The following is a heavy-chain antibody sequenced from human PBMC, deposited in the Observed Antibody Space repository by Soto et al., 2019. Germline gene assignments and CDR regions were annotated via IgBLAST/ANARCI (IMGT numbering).Heavy chain of an antibody. CDR2: ISGSGGST. V-gene: IGHV3-23*01. J-gene: IGHJ4*02. Sequence: GGSLRLSCAASGFTFSSYAMSWVRQAPGKGLEWVSAISGSGGSTYYADSVKGRFTISRDNSKNTLYLQMNSLRAEDTAVYYCAKTQPLARYGDYGLGVYWGQGTLVTVSS. CDR3: AKTQPLARYGDYGLGVY. CDR1: GFTFSSYA. D-gene: IGHD4-17*01.